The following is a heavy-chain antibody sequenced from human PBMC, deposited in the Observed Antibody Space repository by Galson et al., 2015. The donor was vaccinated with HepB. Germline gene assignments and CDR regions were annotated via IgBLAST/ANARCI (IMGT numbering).Heavy chain of an antibody. Sequence: SLRLSCAASGFTFSSYGMHWVRQAPGKGLEWVAVISYDGSNKYYADSVKGRFTISRDNSKNTLYLQMNSLRAEDTAVYYCAKRRLRSGYDYLGYWGQGTLVTVSS. J-gene: IGHJ4*02. D-gene: IGHD5-12*01. CDR1: GFTFSSYG. CDR2: ISYDGSNK. CDR3: AKRRLRSGYDYLGY. V-gene: IGHV3-30*18.